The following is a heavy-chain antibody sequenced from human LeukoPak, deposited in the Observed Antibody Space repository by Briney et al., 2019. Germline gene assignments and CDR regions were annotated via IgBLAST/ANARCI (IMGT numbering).Heavy chain of an antibody. J-gene: IGHJ4*02. D-gene: IGHD3-3*01. V-gene: IGHV3-23*01. CDR1: GFTYSSYS. Sequence: PGGSLRLSCAASGFTYSSYSMNWVRQAPGKGLEWVSGISGSGGNTYYADSVKGRLTISRDNSKNTLYLQMNSLRAEDTALYYCAKYSSNTLLRPFDYWGQGTLVTVSS. CDR2: ISGSGGNT. CDR3: AKYSSNTLLRPFDY.